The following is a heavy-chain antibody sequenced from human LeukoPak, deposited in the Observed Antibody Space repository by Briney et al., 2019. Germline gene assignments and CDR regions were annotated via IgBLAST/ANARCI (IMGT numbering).Heavy chain of an antibody. CDR3: ARGYSYGYASDY. D-gene: IGHD5-18*01. CDR2: INPSGGRT. J-gene: IGHJ4*02. Sequence: ASVKVSCKASGYTFTSYYMHWVRQAPGQGLEWRGIINPSGGRTSYAQKFQGRVTTTADDSTSTAYMELSSLRSEDTAVYYCARGYSYGYASDYWGQGTLVTVSS. V-gene: IGHV1-46*01. CDR1: GYTFTSYY.